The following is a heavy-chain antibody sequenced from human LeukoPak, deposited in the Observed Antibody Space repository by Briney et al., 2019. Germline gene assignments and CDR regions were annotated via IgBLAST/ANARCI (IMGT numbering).Heavy chain of an antibody. V-gene: IGHV5-51*01. CDR3: ARLPRITIFGVAQEDYYYYGMDV. CDR2: IYPGDSDT. J-gene: IGHJ6*02. Sequence: GESLKISCKGSGYSFTSYWIGWVRQMPGKGLEWMGIIYPGDSDTRYSPSFQGQVTISADKSISTAYLQWSSLKASDTAMYYCARLPRITIFGVAQEDYYYYGMDVWGQGTTVTVSS. D-gene: IGHD3-3*01. CDR1: GYSFTSYW.